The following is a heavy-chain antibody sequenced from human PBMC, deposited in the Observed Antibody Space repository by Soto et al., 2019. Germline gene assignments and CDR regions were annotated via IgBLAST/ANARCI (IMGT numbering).Heavy chain of an antibody. CDR2: IYYTGST. CDR3: ARGSGATKAYNWFDP. D-gene: IGHD1-26*01. CDR1: GGSISTYY. V-gene: IGHV4-59*01. J-gene: IGHJ5*02. Sequence: PSETLSLTCTVSGGSISTYYWSWIRQPPGKGLEWIGYIYYTGSTSYNPSLKSRVTISVDTSKDQFSLKLSSVTAADTAVYYCARGSGATKAYNWFDPWGQGTLVT.